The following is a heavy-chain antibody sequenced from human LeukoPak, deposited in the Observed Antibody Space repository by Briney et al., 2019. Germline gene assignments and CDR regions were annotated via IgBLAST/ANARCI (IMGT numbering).Heavy chain of an antibody. V-gene: IGHV6-1*01. Sequence: SQTLSLTCAISGDSVSSNSAAWNWIRQSPSRGLEWLGRTYYRSKWYNDYAVSVKSRITINPDTSKNQFSLQLNSVTPEDTAVYYCARVGAYTAMAAHAFDIWGQGTMVTVSS. CDR1: GDSVSSNSAA. D-gene: IGHD5-18*01. CDR2: TYYRSKWYN. CDR3: ARVGAYTAMAAHAFDI. J-gene: IGHJ3*02.